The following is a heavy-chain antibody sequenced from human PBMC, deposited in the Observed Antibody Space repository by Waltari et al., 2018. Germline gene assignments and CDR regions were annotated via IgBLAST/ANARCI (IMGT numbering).Heavy chain of an antibody. Sequence: QMQLVQSGPEVKKPGTSVQVPCKASGFTFTSSAMQWVRQARGQRLEWIGWIVVGSGNTNYAQKFQERVTITRDMSTSTAYMELSSLRSEDTAVYYCAAPSGPKKNYYYYGMDVWGQGTTVTVSS. CDR2: IVVGSGNT. D-gene: IGHD7-27*01. CDR1: GFTFTSSA. CDR3: AAPSGPKKNYYYYGMDV. J-gene: IGHJ6*02. V-gene: IGHV1-58*02.